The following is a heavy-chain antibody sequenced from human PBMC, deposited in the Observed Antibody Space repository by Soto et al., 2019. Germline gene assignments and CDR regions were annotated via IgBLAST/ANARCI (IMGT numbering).Heavy chain of an antibody. CDR1: GGSISSGGYS. V-gene: IGHV4-30-2*01. CDR3: ARVSYGLDFDY. J-gene: IGHJ4*02. CDR2: IYHSGST. Sequence: KASETLSLTCAVSGGSISSGGYSWSWIRQPPGKGLEWIGYIYHSGSTYYNPSLKSRVTISVDRSKNQFSLKLSSVTAADTAVYYCARVSYGLDFDYWGQGTLVTVSS. D-gene: IGHD5-18*01.